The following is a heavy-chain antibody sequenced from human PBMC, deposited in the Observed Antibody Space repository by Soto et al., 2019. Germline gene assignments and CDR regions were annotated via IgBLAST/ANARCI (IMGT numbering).Heavy chain of an antibody. Sequence: TLSLTCAVSGGSISSSNWWSWIRQPPGKGPEWIGEIYHSGSTNYNPSLKSRVTISVDKSKNQFSLKLSSVTAADTAVYYCARDQFSNSYGSGSYYPLDYWGQGTLVTVSS. V-gene: IGHV4-4*02. CDR1: GGSISSSNW. CDR3: ARDQFSNSYGSGSYYPLDY. CDR2: IYHSGST. D-gene: IGHD3-10*01. J-gene: IGHJ4*02.